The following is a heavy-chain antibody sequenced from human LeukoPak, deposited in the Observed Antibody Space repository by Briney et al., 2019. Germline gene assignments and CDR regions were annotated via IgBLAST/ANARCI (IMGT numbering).Heavy chain of an antibody. D-gene: IGHD6-6*01. V-gene: IGHV3-9*01. CDR3: AKDFIAARQEYAFDI. CDR2: ISWNSGSI. Sequence: PGGSLRLSCAASGSTFDDYAMHWVRQAPGKGLEWVSGISWNSGSIGYADSVKGRFTISRDNAKNSLYLQMNSLRAEDTALYYCAKDFIAARQEYAFDIWGQGTMVTVSS. CDR1: GSTFDDYA. J-gene: IGHJ3*02.